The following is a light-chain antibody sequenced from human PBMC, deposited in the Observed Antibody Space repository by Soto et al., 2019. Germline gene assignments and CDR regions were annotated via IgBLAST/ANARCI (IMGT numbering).Light chain of an antibody. J-gene: IGKJ4*01. V-gene: IGKV1-5*01. CDR2: DAS. CDR1: QSITSW. CDR3: QQYNSHDDIA. Sequence: DIQITQSPSTLSASVEDIVTITCRASQSITSWLAWYQQKPGKAPNLLIYDASSLQSGVPSRFSGSGSGTEFTLTISSLQPDDSATYYCQQYNSHDDIAFGRGTKVEIK.